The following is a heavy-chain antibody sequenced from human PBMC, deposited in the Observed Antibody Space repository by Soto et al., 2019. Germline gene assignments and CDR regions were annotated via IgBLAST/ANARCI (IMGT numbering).Heavy chain of an antibody. Sequence: QVQLVESGGGVVQPGRSLRLSCAASGFTFSSYGMHWVRQAPGKGLEWVAAISYDGSNKYYADSVKGRFTISRDNSKNTLYLQMNSLRAEDTAVYYCAKDYPDYYFDYWGQGTLVTVSS. J-gene: IGHJ4*02. CDR1: GFTFSSYG. V-gene: IGHV3-30*18. CDR2: ISYDGSNK. CDR3: AKDYPDYYFDY.